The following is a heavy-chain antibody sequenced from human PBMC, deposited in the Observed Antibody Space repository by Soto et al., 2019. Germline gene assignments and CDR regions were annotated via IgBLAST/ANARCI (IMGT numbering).Heavy chain of an antibody. J-gene: IGHJ4*02. D-gene: IGHD6-13*01. CDR1: GFTFSSYA. Sequence: EVQLLESGGGLVQPGGSLLLSCAASGFTFSSYAMSWVRQAPGKGLGWVPSISGGGNDAYYADSVKGPFTISRDISKNALYLQLNSLRADDTAVHYCARSLFLAPTDNEPFDYWGKGTLVTVSS. CDR3: ARSLFLAPTDNEPFDY. CDR2: ISGGGNDA. V-gene: IGHV3-23*01.